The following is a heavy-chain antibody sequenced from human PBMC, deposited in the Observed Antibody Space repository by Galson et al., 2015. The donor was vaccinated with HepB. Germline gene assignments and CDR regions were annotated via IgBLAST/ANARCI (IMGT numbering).Heavy chain of an antibody. D-gene: IGHD3-10*01. V-gene: IGHV1-69*13. Sequence: SVKVSCKASGGTFSSYAISWVRQAPGQGLEWMGGIIPIFGTANYAQKFQGRVTITADESTSTAYMELSSLRSEDTAVYYCASGVTKGSGSRYYGMDVWGQGTTVTVSS. CDR2: IIPIFGTA. CDR3: ASGVTKGSGSRYYGMDV. CDR1: GGTFSSYA. J-gene: IGHJ6*02.